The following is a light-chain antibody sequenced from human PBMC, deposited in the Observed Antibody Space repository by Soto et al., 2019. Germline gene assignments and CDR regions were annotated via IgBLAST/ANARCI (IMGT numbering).Light chain of an antibody. CDR2: KAS. J-gene: IGKJ1*01. CDR3: QQYKSYSWE. Sequence: DIQMTQSPSTLSASVGDRVTITCRASQSISSWLAWYQQKPGKAPTLLIYKASSLESGVPSRFSGSGSGTEFTLTISSLQPDDFATYYCQQYKSYSWEFGQGTKVEIK. CDR1: QSISSW. V-gene: IGKV1-5*03.